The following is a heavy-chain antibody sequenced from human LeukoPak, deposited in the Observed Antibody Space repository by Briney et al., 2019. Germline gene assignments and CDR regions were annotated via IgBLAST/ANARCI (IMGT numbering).Heavy chain of an antibody. CDR2: IYYRSKWYS. D-gene: IGHD7-27*01. J-gene: IGHJ4*02. CDR3: ARDKTGTFDY. V-gene: IGHV6-1*01. CDR1: GDSVSGNRAT. Sequence: SQTLSLTCAISGDSVSGNRATWNWLRQSPSRGPEWLGRIYYRSKWYSDYAVSVKGRITINPDTSKNQFSLQLNSVTPEDTAVYYCARDKTGTFDYWGQGTLVTVSS.